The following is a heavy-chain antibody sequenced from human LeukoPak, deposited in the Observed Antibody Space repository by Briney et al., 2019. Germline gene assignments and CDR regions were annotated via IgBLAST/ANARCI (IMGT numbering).Heavy chain of an antibody. CDR1: GGSFSGYY. CDR2: INHSGST. D-gene: IGHD2-2*01. CDR3: ARQFSPIPAPGYCSSTSCYRYYYYYYYMDV. V-gene: IGHV4-34*01. J-gene: IGHJ6*03. Sequence: KPSETLSLTCAVYGGSFSGYYWSWIRQPPGKGLEWIGEINHSGSTNYNPSLKSRVTISVDTSKNQFSLKLSSVTAADTAVYYCARQFSPIPAPGYCSSTSCYRYYYYYYYMDVWGKGTTVTISS.